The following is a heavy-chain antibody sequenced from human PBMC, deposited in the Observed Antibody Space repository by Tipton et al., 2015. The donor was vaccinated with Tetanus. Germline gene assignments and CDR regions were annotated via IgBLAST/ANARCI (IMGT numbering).Heavy chain of an antibody. CDR1: GFRFSSDW. CDR2: INRDGSEK. Sequence: SLRLSCADTGFRFSSDWMGWVRQAAGKGLEWVAHINRDGSEKACADAVQGRFSISRDSAKNSLSLQMNSLRAEDTAVYYCARYPFAYGMDVWGQGTTVTVSS. J-gene: IGHJ6*02. CDR3: ARYPFAYGMDV. V-gene: IGHV3-7*03.